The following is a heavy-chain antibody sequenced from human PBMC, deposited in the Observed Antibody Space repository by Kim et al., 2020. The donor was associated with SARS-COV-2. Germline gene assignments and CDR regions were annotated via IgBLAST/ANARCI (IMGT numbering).Heavy chain of an antibody. Sequence: AAPVKGRFTISRDDSKNTLYLQMNSLKTEDTAVYYCTTDPVGVTTPSLGYWGQGTLVTVSS. D-gene: IGHD4-17*01. J-gene: IGHJ4*02. V-gene: IGHV3-15*01. CDR3: TTDPVGVTTPSLGY.